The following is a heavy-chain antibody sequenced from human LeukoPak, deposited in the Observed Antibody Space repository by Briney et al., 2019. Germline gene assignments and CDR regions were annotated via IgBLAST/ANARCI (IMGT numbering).Heavy chain of an antibody. Sequence: GGSLRLSCAASGFTFSSYAMSLVRQAPGKGLEWVSAISGSGGSTYYADSVKGRFTISRDNSKNTLYLQMNSLRAEDTAVYYCARDRPLGYCSSTSCYPPYYYYYGMDVWGQGTTVTVSS. V-gene: IGHV3-23*01. J-gene: IGHJ6*02. CDR2: ISGSGGST. CDR3: ARDRPLGYCSSTSCYPPYYYYYGMDV. CDR1: GFTFSSYA. D-gene: IGHD2-2*01.